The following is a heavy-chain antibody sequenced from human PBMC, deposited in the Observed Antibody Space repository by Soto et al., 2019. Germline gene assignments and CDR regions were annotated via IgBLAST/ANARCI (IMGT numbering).Heavy chain of an antibody. CDR3: AKEGPYSSSWFDY. CDR2: ISNDGNNK. CDR1: GFTFSSYG. Sequence: GGSLRLSCAASGFTFSSYGMHWVRQAPGKGLEGVAVISNDGNNKYYADPGKGRFTISRDNSKNTLYLQMNSLRAEDTAVYYCAKEGPYSSSWFDYWGQGTLVTVSS. D-gene: IGHD6-13*01. J-gene: IGHJ4*02. V-gene: IGHV3-30*18.